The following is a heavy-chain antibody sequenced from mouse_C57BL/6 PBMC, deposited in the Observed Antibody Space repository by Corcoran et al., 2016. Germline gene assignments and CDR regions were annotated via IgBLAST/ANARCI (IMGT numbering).Heavy chain of an antibody. J-gene: IGHJ2*01. CDR3: ANSNPFDY. D-gene: IGHD2-5*01. CDR1: GYTFTDYY. CDR2: INPNNGGT. Sequence: EVQLQQSGPELVKPGASVKISCKASGYTFTDYYMNWVKQSHGKSLEWIGDINPNNGGTSYNQKFKGKATLTVDKSSSTAYMELRSLTSEDAAVYYCANSNPFDYWGQGTTLTGSS. V-gene: IGHV1-26*01.